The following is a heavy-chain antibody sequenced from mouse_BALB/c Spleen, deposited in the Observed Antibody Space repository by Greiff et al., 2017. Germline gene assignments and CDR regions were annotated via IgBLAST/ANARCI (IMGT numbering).Heavy chain of an antibody. Sequence: DVMLVESGGGLVKPGGSLKLSCAASGFTFSSYTMSWVRQTPEKRLEWVATISSGGGNTYYPDSVKGRFTISRDNAKNNLYLQMSSLRSEDTALYYCARRGYGNYLYYAMDYWGQGTSVTVSS. CDR2: ISSGGGNT. CDR3: ARRGYGNYLYYAMDY. V-gene: IGHV5-9*03. J-gene: IGHJ4*01. D-gene: IGHD2-1*01. CDR1: GFTFSSYT.